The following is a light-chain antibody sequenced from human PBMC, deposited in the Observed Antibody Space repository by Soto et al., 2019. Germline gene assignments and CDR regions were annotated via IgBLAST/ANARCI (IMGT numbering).Light chain of an antibody. CDR3: QQYNTWPLYT. V-gene: IGKV3-15*01. CDR2: GAS. Sequence: EIVMTQSPATLSVFPGERATLSCRASQSVSSNLAWYQQKPGQAPRLLIYGASTRATGIPARFSGSGSATEFTLTISSLQSEDFAVYYCQQYNTWPLYTFGQGTKVDIK. J-gene: IGKJ2*01. CDR1: QSVSSN.